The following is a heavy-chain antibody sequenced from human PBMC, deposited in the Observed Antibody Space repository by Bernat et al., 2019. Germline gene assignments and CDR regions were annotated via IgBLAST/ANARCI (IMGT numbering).Heavy chain of an antibody. Sequence: EVQLVESGGGVVKPGGSLRLSCAGSGFTLSDAWMSWVRQAPGKGLEWVGRSKRRTGGGTPDYAAPAKGRFTVSRDDSKNTMYLHMNSLTTEDTAVYYCTWLGRDFDYWGQGTQVTVSS. J-gene: IGHJ4*02. CDR1: GFTLSDAW. CDR2: SKRRTGGGTP. CDR3: TWLGRDFDY. D-gene: IGHD6-19*01. V-gene: IGHV3-15*01.